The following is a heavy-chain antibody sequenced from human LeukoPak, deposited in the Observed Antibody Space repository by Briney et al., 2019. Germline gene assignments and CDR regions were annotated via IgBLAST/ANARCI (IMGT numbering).Heavy chain of an antibody. D-gene: IGHD3-3*01. V-gene: IGHV1-2*02. CDR1: GYTFTGYY. J-gene: IGHJ4*02. CDR3: ARTTAYYDFWSGYHPLDY. Sequence: ASVKVSCKASGYTFTGYYMHWVRQAPGQGLEWMGWINPNSGGTNYAQEFQGRVTMTTDTSTSTAYMELRSLRSDDTAVYYCARTTAYYDFWSGYHPLDYWGQGTLVTVSS. CDR2: INPNSGGT.